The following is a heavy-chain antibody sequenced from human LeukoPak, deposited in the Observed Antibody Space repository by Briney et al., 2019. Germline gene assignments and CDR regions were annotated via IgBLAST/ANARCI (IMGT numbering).Heavy chain of an antibody. CDR1: GDSISSGGYY. Sequence: PSQTLSLTCTVSGDSISSGGYYWSWIRQHPGKGLEWIGYIYYSGSTYYNPSLKSRVTISVDMSNNQFSLKLSSVTAADTAVYYCARSLRGEPNWFDPWGQGTLVSVSS. V-gene: IGHV4-31*03. CDR2: IYYSGST. D-gene: IGHD1-26*01. J-gene: IGHJ5*02. CDR3: ARSLRGEPNWFDP.